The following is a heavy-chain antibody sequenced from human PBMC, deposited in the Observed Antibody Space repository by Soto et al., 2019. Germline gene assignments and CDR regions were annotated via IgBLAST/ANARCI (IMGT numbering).Heavy chain of an antibody. CDR1: GSTSTGYF. J-gene: IGHJ4*02. CDR2: INPSGGST. CDR3: ARSRLCSAGDY. V-gene: IGHV1-46*01. D-gene: IGHD6-25*01. Sequence: ASVKVSCKAPGSTSTGYFMHWFPQAPGQGLEWMGIINPSGGSTSYAKKFQGRVTMTRDTSTSTVYMELSSLRSEDTAVYYCARSRLCSAGDYWGQGTLVTVAS.